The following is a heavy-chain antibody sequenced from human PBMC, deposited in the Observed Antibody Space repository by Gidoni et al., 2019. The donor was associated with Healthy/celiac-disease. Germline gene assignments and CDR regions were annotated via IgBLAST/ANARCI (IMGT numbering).Heavy chain of an antibody. CDR1: GGSISSGSYS. J-gene: IGHJ5*02. V-gene: IGHV4-61*02. D-gene: IGHD1-26*01. CDR2: IYTSGST. CDR3: ARESIVGATNSESNWFDP. Sequence: QVQLQESGPGLVKPSQTLSLTCTVSGGSISSGSYSWSWIRQPAGKGLEWIGRIYTSGSTNYNPSLKSRVTISVDTSKNQFSLKLSSVTAADTAVYYCARESIVGATNSESNWFDPWGQGTLVTVSS.